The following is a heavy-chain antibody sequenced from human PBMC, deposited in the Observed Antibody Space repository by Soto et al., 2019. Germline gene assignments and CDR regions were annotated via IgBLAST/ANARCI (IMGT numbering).Heavy chain of an antibody. CDR3: ARDGGGGYSYGTGWFDP. CDR1: GYTFTGYY. Sequence: ASVKVSCKAPGYTFTGYYMHWVRQAPGQGLEWMGWINPNSGGTNYAQKFQGRVTMTRDTSISTAYMELSRLRSDDTAVYYCARDGGGGYSYGTGWFDPWGQGTLVTVSS. V-gene: IGHV1-2*02. CDR2: INPNSGGT. D-gene: IGHD5-18*01. J-gene: IGHJ5*02.